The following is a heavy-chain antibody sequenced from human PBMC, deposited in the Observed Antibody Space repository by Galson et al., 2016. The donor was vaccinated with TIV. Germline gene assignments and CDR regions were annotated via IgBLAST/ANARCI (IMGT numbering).Heavy chain of an antibody. CDR2: INPAVGLI. D-gene: IGHD3-3*02. V-gene: IGHV1-69*04. CDR1: GGTFSSYD. CDR3: SSASHLVPTVHHY. Sequence: SVKVSCKASGGTFSSYDISWLRQIPGQGFEWMGRINPAVGLIKYAERFQGRFTITAAYMELSSLRSEDTAVYYCSSASHLVPTVHHYWGQGTLVTVYS. J-gene: IGHJ4*02.